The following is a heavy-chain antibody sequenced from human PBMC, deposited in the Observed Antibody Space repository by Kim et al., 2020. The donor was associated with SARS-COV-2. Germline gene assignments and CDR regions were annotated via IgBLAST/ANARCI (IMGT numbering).Heavy chain of an antibody. D-gene: IGHD3-10*01. V-gene: IGHV1-18*01. CDR3: AREGYYHGSGTYSPPKYYGMDV. Sequence: ASVKVSCKTSGYTFSNYGFSWVRQAPGQGLEWMGWISPYNDNTNYAEKFQGRVFMSTDTATRTAYMVLRSLTSDDTAIYYCAREGYYHGSGTYSPPKYYGMDVWGQGTTVMVSS. CDR1: GYTFSNYG. CDR2: ISPYNDNT. J-gene: IGHJ6*02.